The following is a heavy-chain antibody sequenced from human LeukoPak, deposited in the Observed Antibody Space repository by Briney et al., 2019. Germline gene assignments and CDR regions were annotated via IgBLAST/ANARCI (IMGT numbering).Heavy chain of an antibody. Sequence: GRSLRLSCAASGFTFSDCAMHWVRQAPGKGLEWVALISYDGNNKYYTDSVKGRFIISRDNSKNILYLQMNSLRAEDTAVYFCARDHKGGFSYGWGAFDIWGQGTMVTVSS. D-gene: IGHD5-18*01. V-gene: IGHV3-30-3*01. CDR2: ISYDGNNK. J-gene: IGHJ3*02. CDR1: GFTFSDCA. CDR3: ARDHKGGFSYGWGAFDI.